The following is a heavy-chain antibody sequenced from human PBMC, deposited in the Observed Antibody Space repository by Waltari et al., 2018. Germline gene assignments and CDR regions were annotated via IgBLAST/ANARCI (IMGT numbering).Heavy chain of an antibody. D-gene: IGHD6-19*01. V-gene: IGHV3-7*03. Sequence: VQLQESGPGLVKPSETLSLTCAVSGYSISSGYYWGWIRQPPGKGLEWVAHIKEDGGQIYYVDSVKGRFTISRDNAKRSLHLQMNSLRVEDTAVYYCVGWLGTEANYWGQGTVVSVSS. CDR1: GYSISSGYY. CDR2: IKEDGGQI. CDR3: VGWLGTEANY. J-gene: IGHJ4*02.